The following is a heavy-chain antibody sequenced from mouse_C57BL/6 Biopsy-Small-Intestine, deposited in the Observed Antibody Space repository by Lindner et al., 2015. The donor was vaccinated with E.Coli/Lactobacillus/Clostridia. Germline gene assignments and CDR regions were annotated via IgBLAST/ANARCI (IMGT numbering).Heavy chain of an antibody. CDR1: GYTFTTYP. CDR2: FHPYNDDI. J-gene: IGHJ2*01. V-gene: IGHV1-47*01. D-gene: IGHD2-5*01. CDR3: TRSSNFGWSGY. Sequence: VQLQESGAELAKPGASVKMSCKASGYTFTTYPIEWMKQNHGKSLEWIGNFHPYNDDIRYNEKFKGKATLTVDKSSSTVYLELSRLTSDDSAVYYCTRSSNFGWSGYWAQGTTLTVSS.